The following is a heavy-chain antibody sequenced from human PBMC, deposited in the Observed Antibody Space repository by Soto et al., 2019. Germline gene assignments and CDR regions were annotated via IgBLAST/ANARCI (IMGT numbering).Heavy chain of an antibody. V-gene: IGHV4-59*12. CDR1: GGSINTDY. D-gene: IGHD3-10*01. CDR3: ARRIRGVKGHGFDP. Sequence: PSETLSLTCTVSGGSINTDYWTWIRQAPGRGLEWIGYISSSGIPNYTPSLKSRLTISVDTSKNQFSLKLSSVTAADTAVYYCARRIRGVKGHGFDPWGQGTLVTVSS. J-gene: IGHJ5*02. CDR2: ISSSGIP.